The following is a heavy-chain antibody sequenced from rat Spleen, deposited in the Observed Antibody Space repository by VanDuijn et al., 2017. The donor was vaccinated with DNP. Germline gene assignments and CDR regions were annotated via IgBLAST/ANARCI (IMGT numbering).Heavy chain of an antibody. CDR1: GFSLTSYN. Sequence: QVQLKESGPGLVQPSQTLSLTCTVSGFSLTSYNISWVRQAPGKGLEWMGIIWGDGSTNYNSALKSRLSISRDTSKSQVFLTMNSLQTDDTAVYYCAEIGYSGDVRGYWGQGVMVTVSS. CDR2: IWGDGST. V-gene: IGHV2-77*01. J-gene: IGHJ2*01. D-gene: IGHD1-1*01. CDR3: AEIGYSGDVRGY.